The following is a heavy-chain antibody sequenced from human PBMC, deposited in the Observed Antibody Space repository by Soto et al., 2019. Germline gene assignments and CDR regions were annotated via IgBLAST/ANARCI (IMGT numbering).Heavy chain of an antibody. Sequence: SETLSLTCTVSGGSISSGGYYWSWIRQHPGKGLEWIGYIYYSGGTYYNPSLKSRVTISVDTSKNQFSLKLSSVTAADTAVYYCAREIVVVPAAIGLFDYWGQGTLVTVSS. CDR1: GGSISSGGYY. V-gene: IGHV4-31*03. J-gene: IGHJ4*02. D-gene: IGHD2-2*01. CDR3: AREIVVVPAAIGLFDY. CDR2: IYYSGGT.